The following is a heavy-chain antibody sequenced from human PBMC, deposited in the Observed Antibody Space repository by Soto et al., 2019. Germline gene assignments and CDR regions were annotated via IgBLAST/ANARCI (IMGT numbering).Heavy chain of an antibody. CDR1: GGSISSSSYY. D-gene: IGHD4-4*01. V-gene: IGHV4-39*01. J-gene: IGHJ4*02. CDR3: ARTFDYSNYFFYFDY. CDR2: IYYSGST. Sequence: SETLSLTCTVSGGSISSSSYYWGWIRQPPGKGLEWIGSIYYSGSTYYNPSLKSRVTISVDTSKNQFSLKLSSVTAADTAVYYCARTFDYSNYFFYFDYWGQGTLVTVSS.